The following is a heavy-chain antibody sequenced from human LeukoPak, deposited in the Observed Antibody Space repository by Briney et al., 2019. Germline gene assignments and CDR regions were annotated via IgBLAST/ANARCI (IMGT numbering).Heavy chain of an antibody. CDR3: VRDGRWLQGDKFDY. J-gene: IGHJ4*02. CDR2: IKQDGSEK. CDR1: GFTFSSYW. V-gene: IGHV3-7*03. Sequence: GGSLRLSCAASGFTFSSYWVSWVRQAPGKGLEWVANIKQDGSEKYYVDSVKGRFTISRDNAKNSLYLQMNSLRAEDTAVYYCVRDGRWLQGDKFDYWGQGTLVTVSS. D-gene: IGHD5-24*01.